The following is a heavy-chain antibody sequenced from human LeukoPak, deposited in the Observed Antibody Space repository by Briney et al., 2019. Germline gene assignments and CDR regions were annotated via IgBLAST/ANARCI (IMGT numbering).Heavy chain of an antibody. CDR2: IYYSGST. CDR3: AKRIVGATKPDYYYYYMDV. V-gene: IGHV4-59*08. J-gene: IGHJ6*03. CDR1: GGSIRSYY. D-gene: IGHD1-26*01. Sequence: SETLSLTCTVSGGSIRSYYWSWIRQPPRKGLEWIGYIYYSGSTNYNPSLKSRVTISVDTSKNQFSLKLSSVTAADTAVYYCAKRIVGATKPDYYYYYMDVWGKGTTVTVSS.